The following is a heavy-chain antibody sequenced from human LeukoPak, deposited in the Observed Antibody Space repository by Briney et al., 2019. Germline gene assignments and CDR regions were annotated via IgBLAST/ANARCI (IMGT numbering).Heavy chain of an antibody. CDR1: GFTFSSYA. D-gene: IGHD2-2*01. J-gene: IGHJ6*02. CDR3: ARDTAKAAIGTYYYYYYGMDV. CDR2: ISSNGGST. Sequence: GGSLRLSCSASGFTFSSYAMHWVRQAPGKGLEYVSAISSNGGSTYYADSVKGRFTISRDNSKNTLYLQMNSLRAEDTAVYYCARDTAKAAIGTYYYYYYGMDVWGQGTTVTVSS. V-gene: IGHV3-64*04.